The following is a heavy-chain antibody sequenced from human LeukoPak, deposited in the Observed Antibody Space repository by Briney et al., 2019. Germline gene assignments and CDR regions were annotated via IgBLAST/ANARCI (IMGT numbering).Heavy chain of an antibody. CDR2: SYNTGST. D-gene: IGHD3-9*01. V-gene: IGHV4-59*01. J-gene: IGHJ5*02. Sequence: PSETLSLTCTVSGASISSYYWSWIRQPPGMGLEWIGHSYNTGSTNYNPSLKSRVTISADSSKNQFSLKLSSVTAADTAVYYCARGGEVRLRYFDWLTHWGQGILVTVSS. CDR1: GASISSYY. CDR3: ARGGEVRLRYFDWLTH.